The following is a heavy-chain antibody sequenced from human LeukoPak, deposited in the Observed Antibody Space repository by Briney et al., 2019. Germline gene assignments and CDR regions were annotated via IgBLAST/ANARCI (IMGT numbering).Heavy chain of an antibody. CDR3: ARMYSSGWYDDAFDI. CDR1: GGSISSSSSGYY. D-gene: IGHD6-19*01. Sequence: PSETLSLTCTVSGGSISSSSSGYYWGWIRQPPGKGLEWIGSIYYSGSTYYNPSLKSRVTISVDTSKNQFSLKLSSVTAADTAVYYCARMYSSGWYDDAFDIWGQGTMVTVSS. V-gene: IGHV4-39*01. CDR2: IYYSGST. J-gene: IGHJ3*02.